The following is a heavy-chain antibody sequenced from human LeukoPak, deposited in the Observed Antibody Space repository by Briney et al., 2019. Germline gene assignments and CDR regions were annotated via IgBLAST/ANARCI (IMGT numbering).Heavy chain of an antibody. CDR2: IRSKANSYAT. D-gene: IGHD1-26*01. V-gene: IGHV3-73*01. CDR1: GFTFSGSA. J-gene: IGHJ6*03. CDR3: IRQVGATTGPYYYYYYMDV. Sequence: GGSLRLSCAASGFTFSGSAVHWVRQASGKGLEWVGRIRSKANSYATAYAASVKGRFTISRDDSKNTAYLQMNSLKTEDTAVYYCIRQVGATTGPYYYYYYMDVWGKGTTVTVSS.